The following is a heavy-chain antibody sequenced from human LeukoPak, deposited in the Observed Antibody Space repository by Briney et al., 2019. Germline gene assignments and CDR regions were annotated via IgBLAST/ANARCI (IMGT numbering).Heavy chain of an antibody. V-gene: IGHV4-30-2*01. Sequence: SETLSLTCTVSGGPISSGGYYWSWIRQPPGKGLEWIGYIYHSGSTYYNPSLKSRVTISVDRSKNQFPLKLSSVTAADTAVYYCASRFGVVLDYWGQGTLVTVSS. D-gene: IGHD3-3*01. CDR3: ASRFGVVLDY. J-gene: IGHJ4*02. CDR2: IYHSGST. CDR1: GGPISSGGYY.